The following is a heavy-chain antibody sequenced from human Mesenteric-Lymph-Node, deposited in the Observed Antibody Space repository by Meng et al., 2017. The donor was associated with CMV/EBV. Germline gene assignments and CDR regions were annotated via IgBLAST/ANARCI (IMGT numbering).Heavy chain of an antibody. CDR3: AKDRGKNSGSYDY. V-gene: IGHV3-23*01. D-gene: IGHD1-26*01. CDR2: ISGSGGST. CDR1: GFDVSDNY. Sequence: GESLKISCVVSGFDVSDNYMSWVRQAPGKGLEWVSAISGSGGSTYYADSVKGRFTISRDNSKNTLYLQMNSLRAEDTAVYYCAKDRGKNSGSYDYWGQGTLVTVSS. J-gene: IGHJ4*02.